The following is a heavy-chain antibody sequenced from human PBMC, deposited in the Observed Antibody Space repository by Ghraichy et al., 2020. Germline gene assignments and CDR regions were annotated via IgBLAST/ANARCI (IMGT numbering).Heavy chain of an antibody. D-gene: IGHD5-12*01. J-gene: IGHJ3*02. CDR2: ISWNSGSI. CDR3: AKDIQYSGYDWHAFDI. CDR1: GFTFDDYA. Sequence: GGSLRLSCAASGFTFDDYAMHWVRQAPGKGLEWVSGISWNSGSIGYADSVKGRFTISRDNAKNSLYLQMNSLRAEDTALYYCAKDIQYSGYDWHAFDIWGQGTMVTVSS. V-gene: IGHV3-9*01.